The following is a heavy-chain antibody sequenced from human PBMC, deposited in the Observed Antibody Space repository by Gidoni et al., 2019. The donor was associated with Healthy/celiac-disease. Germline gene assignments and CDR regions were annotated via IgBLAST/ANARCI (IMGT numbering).Heavy chain of an antibody. CDR3: ARSLFEYSSSSGLSTN. CDR2: IIPIFGTA. V-gene: IGHV1-69*06. D-gene: IGHD6-6*01. J-gene: IGHJ4*02. CDR1: GGTCSSYA. Sequence: QVQLVKSGAEVKKPGSSVKVSCKASGGTCSSYAISWVRQATGQGLEWMGGIIPIFGTANYAQKFQGRVTITADKSTSTAYMELSSLISEDTAVYYCARSLFEYSSSSGLSTNWGQGTLVTVSS.